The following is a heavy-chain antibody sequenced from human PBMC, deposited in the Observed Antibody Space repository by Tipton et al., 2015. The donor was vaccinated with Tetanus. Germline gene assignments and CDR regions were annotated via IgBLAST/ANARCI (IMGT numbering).Heavy chain of an antibody. Sequence: LRLSCTASGFTFSDYYMSWICQAPGKGLEWIGSAYYSGSTYYNPSLKSRVTISVDTSKNQFSLELSSVTAADTAVYYCARHSSLKALNYWGQGTLVTASS. D-gene: IGHD3-9*01. V-gene: IGHV4-39*01. J-gene: IGHJ4*02. CDR1: GFTFSDYY. CDR2: AYYSGST. CDR3: ARHSSLKALNY.